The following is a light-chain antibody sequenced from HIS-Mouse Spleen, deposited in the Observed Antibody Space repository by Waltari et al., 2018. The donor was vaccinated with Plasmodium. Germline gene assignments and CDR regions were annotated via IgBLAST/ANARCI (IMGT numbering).Light chain of an antibody. V-gene: IGLV3-1*01. J-gene: IGLJ2*01. CDR3: QAWDSSTVV. CDR2: QDS. CDR1: TWGDKY. Sequence: SYELTLPPSVSVSPGQTASITCSGHTWGDKYACWDQQNPGHSPVLVIYQDSKRPSGSPERVSGSNSGNTATLTISGTQAMDEADYYCQAWDSSTVVFGGGTKLTVL.